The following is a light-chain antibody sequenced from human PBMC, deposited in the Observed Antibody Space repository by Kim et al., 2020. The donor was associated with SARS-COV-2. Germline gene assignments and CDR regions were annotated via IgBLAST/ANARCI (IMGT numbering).Light chain of an antibody. J-gene: IGLJ2*01. V-gene: IGLV2-11*01. CDR1: TSDVGIYDY. CDR3: CSYAGSHTST. Sequence: GQSVTISCTGTTSDVGIYDYVSWYKQHPDKAPKLLIYDVTKRPSGVPDRFSGSKSGNTASLTISGLQADDEADYYCCSYAGSHTSTFGGGTKVTVL. CDR2: DVT.